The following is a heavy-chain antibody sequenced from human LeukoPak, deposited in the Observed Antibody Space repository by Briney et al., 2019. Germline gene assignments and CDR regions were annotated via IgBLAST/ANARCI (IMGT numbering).Heavy chain of an antibody. V-gene: IGHV3-33*06. Sequence: PGGSLRLSCAASGFTFSSYGMHWVRQAPGKGLEWVAVIWYDGNNKYYADSVKGRFTVSRDNSKNTLYLQMNSLRAEDTALYYCAKGAREAFYDFWSGSSHFDYWGQGTLVTVSS. J-gene: IGHJ4*02. CDR1: GFTFSSYG. D-gene: IGHD3-3*01. CDR3: AKGAREAFYDFWSGSSHFDY. CDR2: IWYDGNNK.